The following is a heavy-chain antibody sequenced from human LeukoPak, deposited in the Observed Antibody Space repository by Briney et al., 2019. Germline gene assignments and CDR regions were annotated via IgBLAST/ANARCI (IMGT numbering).Heavy chain of an antibody. D-gene: IGHD6-19*01. CDR1: GFTVSSNY. CDR2: IYSGGST. J-gene: IGHJ6*04. Sequence: GSLRLSCAASGFTVSSNYMSWVRQAPGKGLEWVSVIYSGGSTYYADSVKGRFTISRDNAKNSLYLQMNSLRAEDMAVYYCARDPGGYSSGGELDVWGKGTTVTVSS. V-gene: IGHV3-53*01. CDR3: ARDPGGYSSGGELDV.